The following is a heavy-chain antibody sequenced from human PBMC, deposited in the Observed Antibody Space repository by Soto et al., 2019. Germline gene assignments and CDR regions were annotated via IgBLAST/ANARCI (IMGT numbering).Heavy chain of an antibody. CDR1: GGSISSGGYS. CDR2: IYYIGST. Sequence: QVQLQESGPGLVKPSPTLSLTCTVSGGSISSGGYSWDWIRQHPGKGLEWLGYIYYIGSTDYNPSHKSRGTTSLDTAKNQFALKLRSVTAAATAVYDCARSVVPGGQGTLVTVS. J-gene: IGHJ5*02. D-gene: IGHD2-15*01. V-gene: IGHV4-31*03. CDR3: ARSVVP.